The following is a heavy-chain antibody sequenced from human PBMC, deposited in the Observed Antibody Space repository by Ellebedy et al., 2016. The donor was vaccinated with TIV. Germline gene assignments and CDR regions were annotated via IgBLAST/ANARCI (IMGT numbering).Heavy chain of an antibody. V-gene: IGHV4-39*01. CDR1: GGSISSSSYY. CDR3: ARHSLLAAPGRAFDI. Sequence: MPSETLSLTCTVSGGSISSSSYYWGWIRQPPGKGLEWIGSIYYSGSTYYNPSLKSRVTISVDTSKNQSSLKLSSVTAADTAVYYCARHSLLAAPGRAFDIWGQGTMVTVSS. J-gene: IGHJ3*02. CDR2: IYYSGST. D-gene: IGHD6-13*01.